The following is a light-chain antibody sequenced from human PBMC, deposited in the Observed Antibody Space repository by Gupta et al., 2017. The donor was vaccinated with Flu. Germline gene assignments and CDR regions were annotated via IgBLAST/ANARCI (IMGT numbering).Light chain of an antibody. CDR2: EVS. Sequence: TSSDVGGYNYVSWYQQHPGKAPQLRIFEVSKRPSGVPDRFSGSKSGNTASLTVSGLQAEDEADYYCSSYEGSNNWVFGGGTKLTVL. CDR3: SSYEGSNNWV. J-gene: IGLJ3*02. V-gene: IGLV2-8*01. CDR1: SSDVGGYNY.